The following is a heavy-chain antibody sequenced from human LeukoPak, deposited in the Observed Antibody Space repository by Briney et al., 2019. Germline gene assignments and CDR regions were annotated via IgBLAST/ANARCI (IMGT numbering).Heavy chain of an antibody. CDR1: GFTFSSYW. Sequence: GGSLRLSCAASGFTFSSYWMHWVRQAPGKGLVWVSRINSDGSSTSYADSVKGRFTISRDNAKNTLYLQMNSLRAEDTAVYYCAREDYDFFQPTYYYMDVWGKGTTVTVSS. CDR2: INSDGSST. V-gene: IGHV3-74*01. J-gene: IGHJ6*03. D-gene: IGHD3-3*01. CDR3: AREDYDFFQPTYYYMDV.